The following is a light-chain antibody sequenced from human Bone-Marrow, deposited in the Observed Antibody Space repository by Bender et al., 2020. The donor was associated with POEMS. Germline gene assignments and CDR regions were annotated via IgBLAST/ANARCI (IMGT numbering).Light chain of an antibody. CDR2: SSH. CDR3: AAWDDSLNGHAV. J-gene: IGLJ2*01. CDR1: SSNIGAHA. Sequence: QYVLTQPPSASGTPGQRVTISCSGGSSNIGAHAVNWYQHLPGTAPKLLIYSSHRRPSEVPDRFSGSRSGTSASLAISGLQSEDEADYYCAAWDDSLNGHAVFGGGTKLTVL. V-gene: IGLV1-44*01.